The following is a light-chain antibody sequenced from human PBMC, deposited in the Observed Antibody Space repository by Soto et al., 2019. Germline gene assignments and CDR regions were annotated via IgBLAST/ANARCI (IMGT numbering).Light chain of an antibody. V-gene: IGKV3D-20*02. J-gene: IGKJ5*01. CDR3: QQRSNWPPIT. Sequence: EIVLTQSPGTLSLSPWDRATLSCRASETVTGKYLAWYQQKAGQAPSLLLFAASNRATGIPDRFSGSGSGTDFSLPISRLEPEDFAVYYCQQRSNWPPITFGQGTRLEIK. CDR2: AAS. CDR1: ETVTGKY.